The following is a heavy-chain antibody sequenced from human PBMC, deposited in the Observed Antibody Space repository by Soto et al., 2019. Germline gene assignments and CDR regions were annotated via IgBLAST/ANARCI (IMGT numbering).Heavy chain of an antibody. Sequence: GGSLRLSCASSGFTFSKYAMTWVRQAPGKGLEWVSTISDSGGSTYYADSVKGRFTISRDNSKNTVSLQMNSLRAEDTAVYYCAKERVVTTFFDYWGQGTLVTV. CDR3: AKERVVTTFFDY. CDR1: GFTFSKYA. J-gene: IGHJ4*02. V-gene: IGHV3-23*01. CDR2: ISDSGGST. D-gene: IGHD4-17*01.